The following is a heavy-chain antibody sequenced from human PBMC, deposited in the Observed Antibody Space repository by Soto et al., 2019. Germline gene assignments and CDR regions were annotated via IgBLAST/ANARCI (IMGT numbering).Heavy chain of an antibody. V-gene: IGHV3-74*01. J-gene: IGHJ1*01. CDR3: AGDYFVRSYYYDSSGSTEYFQH. Sequence: VGSLRLSCAASGFTFSSYWMHWVRQAPGKGLVWVSRINSDGSSTSYADSVKGRFTISRDNAKNTLYLQMNSLRAEDTAVYYCAGDYFVRSYYYDSSGSTEYFQHWGQGTLVTVSS. D-gene: IGHD3-22*01. CDR1: GFTFSSYW. CDR2: INSDGSST.